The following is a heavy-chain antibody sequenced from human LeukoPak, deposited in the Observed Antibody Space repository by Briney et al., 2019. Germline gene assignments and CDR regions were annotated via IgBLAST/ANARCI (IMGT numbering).Heavy chain of an antibody. Sequence: GGSLRLSCAASGFTFRSYWMHWVRQAPGKGLVWVSRIKTDGSSTNYADSVKGRFTISRDNAKNTLYLQMNALRAEGTAVYFCARESYSSGSYYFDYWGQGTLVTVSS. CDR2: IKTDGSST. CDR1: GFTFRSYW. J-gene: IGHJ4*02. CDR3: ARESYSSGSYYFDY. V-gene: IGHV3-74*01. D-gene: IGHD3-22*01.